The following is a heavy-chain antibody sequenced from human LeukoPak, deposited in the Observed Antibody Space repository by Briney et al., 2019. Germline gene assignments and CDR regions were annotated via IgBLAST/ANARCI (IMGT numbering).Heavy chain of an antibody. J-gene: IGHJ4*01. CDR2: IYSGGST. CDR1: GFTVSSNY. V-gene: IGHV3-66*01. Sequence: SWGSLSLSCAASGFTVSSNYMSWVRQAPGKGLEWVSVIYSGGSTYYADSLKGRFTISRDNSKNTLYLQMNSLRAEDTAVDYCARVLGDYDGSYTDYWGQGTLVTVSS. CDR3: ARVLGDYDGSYTDY. D-gene: IGHD1-26*01.